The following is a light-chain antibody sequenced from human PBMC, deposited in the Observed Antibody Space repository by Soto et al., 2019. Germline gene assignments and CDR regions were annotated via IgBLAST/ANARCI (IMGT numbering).Light chain of an antibody. Sequence: EIVLTQSPGTLSLSPGERATLSCRASQSVSRSYLAWYQQKPGQAPRLLIYGASSRATGIPDRFSGSGSGTAFTLTINSLEPEDFAVYYCQQYGSSPPWTFGQGTKVEIK. J-gene: IGKJ1*01. V-gene: IGKV3-20*01. CDR3: QQYGSSPPWT. CDR1: QSVSRSY. CDR2: GAS.